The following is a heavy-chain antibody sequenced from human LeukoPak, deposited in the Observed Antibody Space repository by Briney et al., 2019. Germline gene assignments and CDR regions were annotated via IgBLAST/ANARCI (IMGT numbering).Heavy chain of an antibody. CDR2: INPNSGAT. J-gene: IGHJ5*02. CDR1: GYTFTNYY. CDR3: ARPNSGYDSNWFDP. Sequence: ASVKVSCKTSGYTFTNYYMHWVRQAPGQGLEWMGWINPNSGATNYAQKFQGRVTMTRDTSISTAYMELSRLRSDDTAVYYCARPNSGYDSNWFDPWGQGTLVTVSS. V-gene: IGHV1-2*02. D-gene: IGHD5-12*01.